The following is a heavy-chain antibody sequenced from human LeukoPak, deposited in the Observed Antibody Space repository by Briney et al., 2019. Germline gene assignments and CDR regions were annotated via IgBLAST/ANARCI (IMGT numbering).Heavy chain of an antibody. Sequence: SVKVSCKASGGTFSSYAISWVRPAPGQGLEWMGRIIPILGIANYAQKFQGRVTITADKSTSTAYMELSSLRSEDTAVYYCARELDASIAARFDPWGQGTLVTVSS. D-gene: IGHD6-6*01. CDR1: GGTFSSYA. CDR2: IIPILGIA. V-gene: IGHV1-69*04. J-gene: IGHJ5*02. CDR3: ARELDASIAARFDP.